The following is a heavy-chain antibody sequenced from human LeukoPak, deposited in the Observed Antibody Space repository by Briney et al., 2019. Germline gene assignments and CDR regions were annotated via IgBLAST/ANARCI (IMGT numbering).Heavy chain of an antibody. CDR3: AKDRTVGASYWYFDL. D-gene: IGHD1-26*01. J-gene: IGHJ2*01. CDR1: GFTFDTYS. Sequence: GGSLRLSCAASGFTFDTYSMNWVRQTPGKGLEWVSVINRSSGTIHYADSVKGRFTISRDSSRNTLFLHMNTLRAEDTAIYYCAKDRTVGASYWYFDLWGRGTLVTVSS. V-gene: IGHV3-23*01. CDR2: INRSSGTI.